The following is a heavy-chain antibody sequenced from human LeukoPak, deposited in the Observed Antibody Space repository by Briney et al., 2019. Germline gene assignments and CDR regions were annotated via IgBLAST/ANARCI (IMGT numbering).Heavy chain of an antibody. CDR3: AKGIFFYGSGSYHDNPFDY. J-gene: IGHJ4*02. V-gene: IGHV3-9*01. CDR1: GFTFSDYY. D-gene: IGHD3-10*01. Sequence: GGSLRLSCAASGFTFSDYYMSWIRQAPGKGLEWVSGISWSSGSIGYADSVKGRFTISRDNAKNSLYLQMNTLRAEDTALCYCAKGIFFYGSGSYHDNPFDYWGQGTLVTVSS. CDR2: ISWSSGSI.